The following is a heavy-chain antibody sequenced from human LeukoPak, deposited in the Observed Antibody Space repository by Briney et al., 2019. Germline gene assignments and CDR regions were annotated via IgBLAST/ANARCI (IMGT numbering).Heavy chain of an antibody. CDR2: IKSETNGGTA. J-gene: IGHJ4*02. CDR1: GLTFSNAW. V-gene: IGHV3-15*07. CDR3: TTNPGSWGDF. Sequence: PGGSLRLSCAVSGLTFSNAWMNWVRQAPGKGLEWVAHIKSETNGGTADYAAAVKGRLTISRDDSKNTLYLQMNSLEIEDTAVYFCTTNPGSWGDFWGQGSLVTVSS. D-gene: IGHD2-15*01.